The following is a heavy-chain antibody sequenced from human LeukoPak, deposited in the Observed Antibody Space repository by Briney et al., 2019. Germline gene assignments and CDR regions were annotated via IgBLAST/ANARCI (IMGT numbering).Heavy chain of an antibody. Sequence: SETLSLTCIVSGGSFSSSAYYWGWIRQPPGEGLQWIGSIYHGGNTYYNSSLKSRVAISVDTSTSQFSLRLSSVTAADTAVYYCARGDYDYVFDYWGQGTLVTVSS. J-gene: IGHJ4*02. CDR1: GGSFSSSAYY. CDR3: ARGDYDYVFDY. CDR2: IYHGGNT. D-gene: IGHD3-16*01. V-gene: IGHV4-39*01.